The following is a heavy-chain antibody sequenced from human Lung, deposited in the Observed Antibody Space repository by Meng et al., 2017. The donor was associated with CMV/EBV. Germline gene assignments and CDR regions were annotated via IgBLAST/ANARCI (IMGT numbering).Heavy chain of an antibody. CDR1: GYTFIAYY. CDR2: IDPDSGGT. CDR3: ARESSSWSYGNWFDS. Sequence: ASVXVSXKASGYTFIAYYMHWVRQAPRQGLEWMGWIDPDSGGTNYAQKFQGRVTVTRDTPTSTAYMELSRLRSDDTAVYYCARESSSWSYGNWFDSWRQGXLVTVSS. V-gene: IGHV1-2*02. D-gene: IGHD6-13*01. J-gene: IGHJ5*01.